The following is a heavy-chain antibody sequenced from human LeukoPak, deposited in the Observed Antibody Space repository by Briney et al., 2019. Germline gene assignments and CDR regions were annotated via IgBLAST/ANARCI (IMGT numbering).Heavy chain of an antibody. D-gene: IGHD2-2*01. Sequence: SETLSLTCTVTVRSISSYYWSWIRQPPEKGLEWIGYISYSGSANYNPSLRSRITNLVDMSQNQFSLNQGSATAADTAVYYCARGGLITSRPLPVWFDPWGQGTLVTVSS. CDR1: VRSISSYY. J-gene: IGHJ5*02. V-gene: IGHV4-59*08. CDR3: ARGGLITSRPLPVWFDP. CDR2: ISYSGSA.